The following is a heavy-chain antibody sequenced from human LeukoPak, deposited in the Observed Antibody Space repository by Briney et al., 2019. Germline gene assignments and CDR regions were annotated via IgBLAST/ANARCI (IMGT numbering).Heavy chain of an antibody. CDR2: IYSGGST. Sequence: PGGSLRLSCAASGFTFSNYWLHWVRQAPGKGLEWVSVIYSGGSTYYADSVKGRFTISRDNSKNTLYLQMNSLRAEDTAVYYCASYLRTHDAFDIWGQGTMVTVSS. J-gene: IGHJ3*02. CDR3: ASYLRTHDAFDI. V-gene: IGHV3-66*01. CDR1: GFTFSNYW. D-gene: IGHD1-14*01.